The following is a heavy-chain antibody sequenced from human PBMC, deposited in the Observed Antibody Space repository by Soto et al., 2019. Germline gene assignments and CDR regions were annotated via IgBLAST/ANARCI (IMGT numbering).Heavy chain of an antibody. CDR3: ASGANGYYSFAY. CDR1: GFSLSDYW. J-gene: IGHJ4*02. D-gene: IGHD5-18*01. CDR2: ITRDGSST. V-gene: IGHV3-74*01. Sequence: EVQLVESGGGLVQPGWSLRLSCAASGFSLSDYWMHWVRQAPGEGLVWLSRITRDGSSTNYADSVKGRFTISRDNAKNTLYLQVNSLRGEDTAVYYCASGANGYYSFAYWGQGTLVTVSS.